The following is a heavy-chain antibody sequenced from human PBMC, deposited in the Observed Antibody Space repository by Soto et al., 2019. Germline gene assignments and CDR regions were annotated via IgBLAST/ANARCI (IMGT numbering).Heavy chain of an antibody. CDR1: GFTFSNAW. Sequence: EVQLVESGGGLVKPGGSLRLSCAASGFTFSNAWMSWVRQAPGKGLEWVGRIKRKTDGGTTDYAAPVKGRFTISRDDSKYTLYRQMNSLKTEDTAVYYCPTDPLSYDYIWVSQVPFLDYWGQGTLVTVSS. V-gene: IGHV3-15*01. CDR2: IKRKTDGGTT. J-gene: IGHJ4*02. CDR3: PTDPLSYDYIWVSQVPFLDY. D-gene: IGHD3-16*01.